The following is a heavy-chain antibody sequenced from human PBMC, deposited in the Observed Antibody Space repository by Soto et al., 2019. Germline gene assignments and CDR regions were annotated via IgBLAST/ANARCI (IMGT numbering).Heavy chain of an antibody. CDR2: IDWDDDK. Sequence: SGPTLVNPTQTLTLTCTFSGFSLSASGMCVSWIRQPPGKALEWLARIDWDDDKYYSTSLKTRLTISKDTSKNQVVLTMTNMDPVDTATYYCARITIFGVVNNYYGMDVWGQGTTVTVSS. CDR3: ARITIFGVVNNYYGMDV. CDR1: GFSLSASGMC. V-gene: IGHV2-70*11. J-gene: IGHJ6*02. D-gene: IGHD3-3*01.